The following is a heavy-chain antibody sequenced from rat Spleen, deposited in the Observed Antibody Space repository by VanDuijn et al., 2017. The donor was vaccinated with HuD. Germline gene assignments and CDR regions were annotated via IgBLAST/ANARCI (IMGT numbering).Heavy chain of an antibody. CDR1: GFSLTNYN. V-gene: IGHV2-1*01. CDR2: IWAGGST. D-gene: IGHD1-2*01. CDR3: ARSPVAEISTSFAS. Sequence: QVQLKESGPGLVQPSQTLSLTCTVSGFSLTNYNVHWVRQPPGKGLEWMGSIWAGGSTIYNSAVQSRLSISRDTSKSQVFLKMNSLQTEDSSMYFCARSPVAEISTSFASWGQGILVTVSS. J-gene: IGHJ3*01.